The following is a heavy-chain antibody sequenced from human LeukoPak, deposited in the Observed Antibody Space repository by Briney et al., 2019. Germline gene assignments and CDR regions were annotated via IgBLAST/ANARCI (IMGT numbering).Heavy chain of an antibody. CDR1: GYTFTGYY. CDR3: AREPFDFLTGYYNEGGSFYDP. D-gene: IGHD3-9*01. V-gene: IGHV1-2*02. CDR2: INPNSGGT. Sequence: ASVKVSCKASGYTFTGYYMHWVRQAPGQGLEWMGWINPNSGGTNYAQKFQGRVTMTRDTSISTAYMELSRLKSDDTAVYYCAREPFDFLTGYYNEGGSFYDPWGQGTLVTVSS. J-gene: IGHJ5*02.